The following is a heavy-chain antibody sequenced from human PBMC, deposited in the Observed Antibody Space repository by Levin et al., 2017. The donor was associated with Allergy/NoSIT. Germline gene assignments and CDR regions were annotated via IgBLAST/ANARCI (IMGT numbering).Heavy chain of an antibody. D-gene: IGHD5-18*01. CDR3: ARVWGDSYGDGFDY. J-gene: IGHJ4*02. Sequence: GASVKVSCKASGYTFTGYYMHWVRQAPGQGREWMGWINPNSGGTNYAQKFQGRVTMTRDTSISTAYMELSRLRSDDTAVYYCARVWGDSYGDGFDYWGQGTLVTVSS. CDR2: INPNSGGT. V-gene: IGHV1-2*02. CDR1: GYTFTGYY.